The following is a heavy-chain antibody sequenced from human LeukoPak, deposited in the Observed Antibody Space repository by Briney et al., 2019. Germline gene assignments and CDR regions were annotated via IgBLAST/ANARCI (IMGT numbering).Heavy chain of an antibody. CDR1: GFTFSSYA. CDR3: AKEWTVTTKIDS. Sequence: PGGSLRLSCAASGFTFSSYAMHWVRQAPGKGLEWVAVISYDGSNKYYADSVKGRFTISRDNSKNTLYLQMNSLRAEDTAVYFCAKEWTVTTKIDSWGQGTLVTVSS. V-gene: IGHV3-30-3*01. D-gene: IGHD4-11*01. CDR2: ISYDGSNK. J-gene: IGHJ4*02.